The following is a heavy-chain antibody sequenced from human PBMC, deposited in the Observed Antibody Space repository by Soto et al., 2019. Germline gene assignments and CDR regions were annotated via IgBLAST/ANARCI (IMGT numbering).Heavy chain of an antibody. D-gene: IGHD3-22*01. CDR2: IIPIFCTA. V-gene: IGHV1-69*06. CDR1: GGTXISYA. Sequence: SXKVSFKASGGTXISYASRLVRQAPGQGLEWMGGIIPIFCTANYAQKFQGRVTITAEKSTSTAYMELSSLRSEDTAVYYCAYYDSSGPFDYWGQGTLVTVSS. J-gene: IGHJ4*02. CDR3: AYYDSSGPFDY.